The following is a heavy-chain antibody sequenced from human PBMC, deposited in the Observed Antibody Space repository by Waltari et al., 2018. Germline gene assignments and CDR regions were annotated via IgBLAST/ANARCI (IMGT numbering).Heavy chain of an antibody. Sequence: VQLQESGPGLVKPSETLSLTCAVSGAYIRGYHWTWIRQPPGGGLEWIGHISYSGDTAYGPSLRSRVTISVDTSKNHFSLKLTSVTAADTAVYYCARATVFGVVTDTFDIWSQGTMVTVSS. CDR3: ARATVFGVVTDTFDI. V-gene: IGHV4-59*01. D-gene: IGHD3-3*01. J-gene: IGHJ3*02. CDR2: ISYSGDT. CDR1: GAYIRGYH.